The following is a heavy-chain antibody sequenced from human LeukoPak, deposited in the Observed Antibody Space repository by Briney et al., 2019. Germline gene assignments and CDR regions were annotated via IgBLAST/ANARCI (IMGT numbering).Heavy chain of an antibody. CDR2: ISGSGGST. CDR1: GFTFSNYA. J-gene: IGHJ1*01. D-gene: IGHD4-17*01. V-gene: IGHV3-23*01. Sequence: PGGSLRLSCEAAGFTFSNYAMSWVRQAPGKGLEWVSGISGSGGSTYYGDSVKGRFTISRDNSKNTLYLQMNSLRAEDTAVYYCAKSHPPTVTTEEGEYLQHWGQGTLVTVSS. CDR3: AKSHPPTVTTEEGEYLQH.